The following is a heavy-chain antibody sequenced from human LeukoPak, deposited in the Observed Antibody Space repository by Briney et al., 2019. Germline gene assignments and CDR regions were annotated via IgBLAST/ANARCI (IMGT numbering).Heavy chain of an antibody. CDR3: AKDRHDYGTDAFDI. J-gene: IGHJ3*02. CDR2: ISGSGGST. CDR1: GFTFSSYA. Sequence: GGSLRLSCAASGFTFSSYAMSWVRQAPGKGLEWVSVISGSGGSTCYEDSVKGRFTISRDNSKNTLYVQMNSLRAEDTAVYYCAKDRHDYGTDAFDIWGQGTMVTVSS. V-gene: IGHV3-23*01. D-gene: IGHD4-17*01.